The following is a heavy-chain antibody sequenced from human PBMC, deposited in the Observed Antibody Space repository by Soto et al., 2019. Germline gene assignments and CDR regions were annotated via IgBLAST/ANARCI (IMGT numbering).Heavy chain of an antibody. CDR2: INHSGST. CDR3: ATVVVVAATSRFDP. CDR1: GGSFSGYY. D-gene: IGHD2-15*01. V-gene: IGHV4-34*01. Sequence: SETLSLTCAVYGGSFSGYYWSWIRQPPGKGLEWIGEINHSGSTNYNPSLKSRVTISVDTSKNQFSRKLSSVTAADTAVYYCATVVVVAATSRFDPWGQGTLVTVSS. J-gene: IGHJ5*02.